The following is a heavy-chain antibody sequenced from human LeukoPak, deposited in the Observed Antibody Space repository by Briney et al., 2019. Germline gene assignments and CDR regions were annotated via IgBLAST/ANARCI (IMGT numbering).Heavy chain of an antibody. J-gene: IGHJ3*02. CDR1: GYTFTSYY. Sequence: ASVKVSCKASGYTFTSYYMHWVRQAPGQGLEWMGIINPSGGSTSYAQKFQGRVTMTRDMSTSTVYMELSSLRSEDTAVYYCARASKGTKGDYDAFDIWGQGTMVTVSS. CDR2: INPSGGST. V-gene: IGHV1-46*01. D-gene: IGHD4-17*01. CDR3: ARASKGTKGDYDAFDI.